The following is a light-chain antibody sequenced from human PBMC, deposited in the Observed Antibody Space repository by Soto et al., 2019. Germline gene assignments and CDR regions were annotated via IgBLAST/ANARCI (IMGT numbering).Light chain of an antibody. V-gene: IGLV2-14*01. Sequence: QSVLTQPASLSASPGQSITISCTGTSSDIGAYDYVSWFQQHPGKAPKLMISEVNNRPSGVSNRFSCSKSGNTAYLTISGLQVEDEADYYCSWYTSSSVVVFGGGTKVTLL. J-gene: IGLJ2*01. CDR2: EVN. CDR1: SSDIGAYDY. CDR3: SWYTSSSVVV.